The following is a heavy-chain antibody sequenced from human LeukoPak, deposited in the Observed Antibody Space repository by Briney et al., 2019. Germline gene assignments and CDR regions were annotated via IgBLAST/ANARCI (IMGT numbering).Heavy chain of an antibody. CDR1: GFTFSSYS. Sequence: GGSLRLSCAASGFTFSSYSMNWVRQAPGKGLEWVSSISSSSSYIYYADSVKGRFTISRDNAKNSLYLQMNSPRAEDTAVYYCARAEYYYDSSGYYSDAFDIWGQGTMVTVSS. CDR2: ISSSSSYI. CDR3: ARAEYYYDSSGYYSDAFDI. J-gene: IGHJ3*02. D-gene: IGHD3-22*01. V-gene: IGHV3-21*01.